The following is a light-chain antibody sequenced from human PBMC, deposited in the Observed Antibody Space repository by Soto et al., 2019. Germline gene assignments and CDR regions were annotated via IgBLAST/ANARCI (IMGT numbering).Light chain of an antibody. CDR1: QSISSW. Sequence: DIQMTQSPSTLSASVGDRVTITCRASQSISSWLAWYQQKPGKAPKPLIYKASSLESGVPSRFSGSGSGTEFTLTISSLQPDDFATYYCQQYNSYSEWTFGQGTKVEIK. J-gene: IGKJ1*01. CDR3: QQYNSYSEWT. CDR2: KAS. V-gene: IGKV1-5*03.